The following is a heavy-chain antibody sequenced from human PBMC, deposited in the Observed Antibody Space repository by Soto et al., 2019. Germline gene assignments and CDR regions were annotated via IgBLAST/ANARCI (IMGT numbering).Heavy chain of an antibody. V-gene: IGHV3-9*01. CDR3: AKDNGYDSSGYSFDY. D-gene: IGHD3-22*01. CDR1: GFTFDDYA. Sequence: HPGGSLRLSCAASGFTFDDYAMHWVRQAPGKGLEWVSGISWNSGSIGYADSVKGRFTISRDNAKNSLYLQMNSLRAEDTALYYCAKDNGYDSSGYSFDYWGQGTLVTVSS. CDR2: ISWNSGSI. J-gene: IGHJ4*02.